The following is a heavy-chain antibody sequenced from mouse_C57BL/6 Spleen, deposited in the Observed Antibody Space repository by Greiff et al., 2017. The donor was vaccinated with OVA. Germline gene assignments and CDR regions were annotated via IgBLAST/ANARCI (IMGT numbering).Heavy chain of an antibody. CDR3: ARRDGLYWYFDV. V-gene: IGHV1-52*01. J-gene: IGHJ1*03. CDR1: GYTFTSYW. D-gene: IGHD2-3*01. CDR2: IDPSDSET. Sequence: QVQLQQPGAELVRPGSSVKLSCKASGYTFTSYWMHWVKQRPIQGLEWIGNIDPSDSETHYNQKFKDKATLTVDKSSSTAYMQLSSLTSEDSAVYSGARRDGLYWYFDVWGTGTTVTVSS.